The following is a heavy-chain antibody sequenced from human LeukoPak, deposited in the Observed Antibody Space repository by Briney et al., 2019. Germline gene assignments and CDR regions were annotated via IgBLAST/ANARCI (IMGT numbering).Heavy chain of an antibody. CDR2: IYYSGST. D-gene: IGHD3-10*01. CDR1: GGSVSSGDYY. Sequence: SQTLSLTCTVSGGSVSSGDYYWSWIRQPPGKGLEWIGCIYYSGSTYYNPSLKSRVTISVDTSKNQFSLKLSSVTAADTAVYYCAGVLGTMVRGVIIPYYFDYWGQGTLVPVSS. J-gene: IGHJ4*02. CDR3: AGVLGTMVRGVIIPYYFDY. V-gene: IGHV4-30-4*01.